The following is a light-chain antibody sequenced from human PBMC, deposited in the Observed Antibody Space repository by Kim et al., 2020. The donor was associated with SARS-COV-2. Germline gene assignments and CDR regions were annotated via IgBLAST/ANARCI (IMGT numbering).Light chain of an antibody. V-gene: IGLV3-21*04. CDR1: NIGSKS. Sequence: APGRTDWITCRGNNIGSKSVHWYQQKPGKAPVLVIYYDSDRPSGIPERFSGSNSGNTATLTISRVEAGDEADYYCQVWDSSSDHRVFGGGTKLTVL. J-gene: IGLJ3*02. CDR2: YDS. CDR3: QVWDSSSDHRV.